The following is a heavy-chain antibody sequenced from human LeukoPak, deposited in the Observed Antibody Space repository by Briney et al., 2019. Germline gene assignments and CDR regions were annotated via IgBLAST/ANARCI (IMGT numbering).Heavy chain of an antibody. V-gene: IGHV1-18*01. CDR2: ISAYNGNT. CDR3: ARGFYYYDSSGYGGDDY. J-gene: IGHJ4*02. D-gene: IGHD3-22*01. Sequence: ASVKVSCKASGYTFTSYGISWVRQAPGRGLEWMGWISAYNGNTNYAQKLQGRVTMTTDTSTSTAYMELRSLRSDDTAVHYCARGFYYYDSSGYGGDDYWGQGTLVTVSS. CDR1: GYTFTSYG.